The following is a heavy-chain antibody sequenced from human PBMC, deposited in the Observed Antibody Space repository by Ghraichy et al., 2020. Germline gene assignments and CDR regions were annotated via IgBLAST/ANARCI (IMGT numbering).Heavy chain of an antibody. J-gene: IGHJ4*02. D-gene: IGHD2-2*01. CDR3: ARDPDIVVVPSNGGGFDY. V-gene: IGHV3-30*04. CDR2: ISYDGSNK. CDR1: GFTFSSYA. Sequence: GESLNISCAASGFTFSSYAMHWVRQAPGKGLEWVAVISYDGSNKYYADSVKGRFTISRDNSKNTLYLQMNSLRAEDTAVYYCARDPDIVVVPSNGGGFDYWGQGTLVTVSS.